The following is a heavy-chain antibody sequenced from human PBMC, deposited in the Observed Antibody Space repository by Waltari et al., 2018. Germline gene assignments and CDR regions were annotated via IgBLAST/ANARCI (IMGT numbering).Heavy chain of an antibody. V-gene: IGHV4-34*01. CDR2: INHSGSP. D-gene: IGHD1-26*01. CDR3: ARAWISLILGATSAFDI. CDR1: GGSFSGYY. J-gene: IGHJ3*02. Sequence: QVQLQQWGAGLLKPSETLSLTCAVYGGSFSGYYWSWIRQPPGKGLEWLGEINHSGSPNYNPSLKCRVTISVDTSKNQFSLKLSSVTAADTAVYYCARAWISLILGATSAFDIWGQGTMVTVS.